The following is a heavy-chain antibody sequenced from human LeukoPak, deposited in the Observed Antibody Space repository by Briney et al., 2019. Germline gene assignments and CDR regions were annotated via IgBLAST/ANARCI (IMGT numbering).Heavy chain of an antibody. CDR2: ISSSGTTM. V-gene: IGHV3-48*03. D-gene: IGHD1-26*01. CDR1: GLTFSSFE. Sequence: PGGSLRLSCAASGLTFSSFEMNWVRQAPGKGLEWVSYISSSGTTMYYADSVKGRFTISGDNAENSLYLQMNSLRAEDTAVYYCARASGRQVFDYWGQGTLVTVSS. J-gene: IGHJ4*02. CDR3: ARASGRQVFDY.